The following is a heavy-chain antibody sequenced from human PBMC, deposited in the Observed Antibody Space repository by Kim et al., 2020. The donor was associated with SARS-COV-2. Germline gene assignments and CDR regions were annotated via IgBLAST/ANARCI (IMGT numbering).Heavy chain of an antibody. J-gene: IGHJ4*02. D-gene: IGHD3-22*01. Sequence: GRFTISRDNAKNTLYLQMNSLRAEDTAVYYCARDRGITMIVVVITYYFDYWGQGTLVTVSS. CDR3: ARDRGITMIVVVITYYFDY. V-gene: IGHV3-30*01.